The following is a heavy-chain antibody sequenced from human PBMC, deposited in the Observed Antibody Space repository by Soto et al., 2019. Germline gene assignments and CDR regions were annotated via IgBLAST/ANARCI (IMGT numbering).Heavy chain of an antibody. CDR3: ARDIGYYGSHPLYYYSGMDV. V-gene: IGHV3-30-3*01. D-gene: IGHD1-26*01. Sequence: QVQLVESGGGVVQPGRSLRLSCAASGFTFSSYAMHWVRQAPGKGLEWVAVISYDGSNKYYADSVKGRFTISRDNSKNPLYLLMNSLRAEDTAVYYCARDIGYYGSHPLYYYSGMDVWGQGTTVTVSS. CDR2: ISYDGSNK. J-gene: IGHJ6*02. CDR1: GFTFSSYA.